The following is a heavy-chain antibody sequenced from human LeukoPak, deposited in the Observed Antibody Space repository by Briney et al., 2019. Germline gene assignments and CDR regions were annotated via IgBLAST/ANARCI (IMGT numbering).Heavy chain of an antibody. V-gene: IGHV4-34*01. D-gene: IGHD6-6*01. J-gene: IGHJ5*02. CDR2: INHSGST. CDR1: GFTFSDYY. CDR3: ARVIAARGDWFDP. Sequence: PGGSLRLSCAASGFTFSDYYMSWIRQPPGKGLEWIGEINHSGSTNYNPSLKSRVTISVDTSKNQSSLKLSSVTAADTAVYYCARVIAARGDWFDPWGQGTLVTVSS.